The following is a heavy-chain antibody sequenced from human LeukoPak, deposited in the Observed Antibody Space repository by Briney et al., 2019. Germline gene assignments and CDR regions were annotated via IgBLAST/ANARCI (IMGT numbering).Heavy chain of an antibody. CDR3: AELGITMIGGV. CDR2: ISSSGSTI. V-gene: IGHV3-48*03. J-gene: IGHJ6*04. D-gene: IGHD3-10*01. CDR1: GFTFSSYE. Sequence: GGSLRLSCAASGFTFSSYEMNWVRQAPGKGLEWVSYISSSGSTIYYADSVKGRFTISRDNAKNSLYLQMNSLRAEDTAVYYCAELGITMIGGVGGKGTTVSIST.